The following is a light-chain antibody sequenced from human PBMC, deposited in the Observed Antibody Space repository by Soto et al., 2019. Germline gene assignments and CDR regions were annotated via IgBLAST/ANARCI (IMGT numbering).Light chain of an antibody. Sequence: EIVMTQSPATLSVSPGERATLSCRASQSVGSSLAWYQQKPGQAPRFLIYGASTRATGIPARFSGSGSGTEFTLTISSLQSEDFAVYYCQQYTNWPRGTFGQGTKVEIK. J-gene: IGKJ1*01. CDR2: GAS. CDR1: QSVGSS. CDR3: QQYTNWPRGT. V-gene: IGKV3-15*01.